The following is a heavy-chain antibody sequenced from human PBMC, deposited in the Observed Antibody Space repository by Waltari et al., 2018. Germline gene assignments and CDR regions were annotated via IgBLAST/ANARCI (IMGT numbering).Heavy chain of an antibody. CDR2: IYYSGST. D-gene: IGHD1-26*01. Sequence: QVQLQESGPGLVTPSQTLSLTCTVSGGSISSCDYYWSWIRQPPGKGLEWIGYIYYSGSTYYNPSLKSRVTISVDTSKNQFSLKLSSVTAADTAGYYCARVDSGSSDWGFDYWGQGTLVTVSS. CDR1: GGSISSCDYY. CDR3: ARVDSGSSDWGFDY. J-gene: IGHJ4*02. V-gene: IGHV4-30-4*08.